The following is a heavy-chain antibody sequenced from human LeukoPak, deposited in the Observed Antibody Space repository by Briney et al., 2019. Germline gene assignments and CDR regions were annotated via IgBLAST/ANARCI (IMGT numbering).Heavy chain of an antibody. CDR1: GYTFTSYD. V-gene: IGHV1-8*01. J-gene: IGHJ5*02. D-gene: IGHD3-3*01. CDR2: MNPNSGNT. CDR3: ARAPRGIFGVVGIGRNWFDP. Sequence: ASVKVSCKASGYTFTSYDINWVRQATGQGLEWMGWMNPNSGNTGYAQKFQCRVTMTRKTSISTAYMELSSLRSEDTAVYYCARAPRGIFGVVGIGRNWFDPWGQGTLVTVSS.